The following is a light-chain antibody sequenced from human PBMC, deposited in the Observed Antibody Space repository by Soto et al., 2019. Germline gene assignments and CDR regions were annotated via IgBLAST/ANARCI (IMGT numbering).Light chain of an antibody. Sequence: QSVLTQPASVSGSPGQSITISCTGTSSDVGGYNNVSWYQQHPGKAPKLMIYDVSNRPSGVSNRFSGSKFGNTASLTISGLQAEDEADYSCSSYTSSSTLVFGGGTKLT. CDR2: DVS. V-gene: IGLV2-14*01. J-gene: IGLJ2*01. CDR1: SSDVGGYNN. CDR3: SSYTSSSTLV.